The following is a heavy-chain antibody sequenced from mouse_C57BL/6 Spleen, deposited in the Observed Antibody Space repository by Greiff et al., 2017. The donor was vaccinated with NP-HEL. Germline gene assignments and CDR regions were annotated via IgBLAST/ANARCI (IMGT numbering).Heavy chain of an antibody. J-gene: IGHJ1*03. V-gene: IGHV1-54*01. CDR2: INPGSGGT. CDR1: GYAFTNYL. Sequence: VQLQQSGAELVRPGPSVKVSCKASGYAFTNYLIEWVKQRPGQGLEWIGVINPGSGGTNYNEKFKGKATLTADKSSSTAYMQLSSLTSEDSAVYFCASKGWYFDVWGTGTTVTVSS. CDR3: ASKGWYFDV.